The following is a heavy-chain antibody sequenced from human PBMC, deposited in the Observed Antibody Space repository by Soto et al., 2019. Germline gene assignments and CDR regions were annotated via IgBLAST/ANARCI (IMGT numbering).Heavy chain of an antibody. J-gene: IGHJ6*02. V-gene: IGHV1-2*02. CDR1: GYTFTGYY. D-gene: IGHD3-3*01. Sequence: GASVKVSCKASGYTFTGYYMHWVRQAPGQGLEWMGWINPNSGGTNYAQKFQGRVTMTRDTSISTAYMELSRLRSDDTAVYYCARDQDFGVVPGYYYYYGMDVWGQGNTVTVSS. CDR2: INPNSGGT. CDR3: ARDQDFGVVPGYYYYYGMDV.